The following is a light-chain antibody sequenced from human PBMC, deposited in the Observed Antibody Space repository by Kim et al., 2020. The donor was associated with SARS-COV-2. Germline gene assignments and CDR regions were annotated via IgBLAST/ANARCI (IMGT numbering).Light chain of an antibody. CDR2: DVN. J-gene: IGLJ3*02. CDR1: SSDVCSYNY. Sequence: GPSLPLSFTGTSSDVCSYNYVSWYQHHPNKAPKLMIYDVNKRPSGVSDRFSCSKSGNPASLTISGLQADDEADYFCSSYTSSDTLVFGGGTKLTVL. CDR3: SSYTSSDTLV. V-gene: IGLV2-14*03.